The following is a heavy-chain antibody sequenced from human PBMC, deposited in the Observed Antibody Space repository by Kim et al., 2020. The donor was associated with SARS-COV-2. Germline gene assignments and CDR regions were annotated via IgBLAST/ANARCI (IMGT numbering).Heavy chain of an antibody. J-gene: IGHJ6*02. CDR3: ARDLGSSWTRLYYYYYYGMDV. Sequence: ASVKVSCKASGYTFTSYAMNWVRQAPGQGLEWMGWINTNTGNPTYAQGFTGRFVFSLDTSVSTAYLQISSLKAEDTAVYYCARDLGSSWTRLYYYYYYGMDVWGQGTTVTVSS. D-gene: IGHD6-13*01. CDR1: GYTFTSYA. V-gene: IGHV7-4-1*02. CDR2: INTNTGNP.